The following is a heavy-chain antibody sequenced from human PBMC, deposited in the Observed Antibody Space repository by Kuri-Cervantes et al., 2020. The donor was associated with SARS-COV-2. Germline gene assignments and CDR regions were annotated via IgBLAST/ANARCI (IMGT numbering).Heavy chain of an antibody. CDR1: GFTFSSYS. CDR3: ATAPQFNPRSRNY. V-gene: IGHV3-21*01. J-gene: IGHJ4*02. CDR2: ISSSSSTI. Sequence: GGSLRLSFAASGFTFSSYSMNWVRQAPGKGLEWVSSISSSSSTIYYADSVKGRFTISRDNAKNSLYLQMNSLRAEDTAVYYCATAPQFNPRSRNYWGQGTLVT. D-gene: IGHD1-14*01.